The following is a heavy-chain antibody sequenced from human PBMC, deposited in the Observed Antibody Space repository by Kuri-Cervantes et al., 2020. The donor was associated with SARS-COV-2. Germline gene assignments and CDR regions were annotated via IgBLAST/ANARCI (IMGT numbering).Heavy chain of an antibody. J-gene: IGHJ5*02. CDR3: AREDIVVVPAAIAHTYNWFDP. V-gene: IGHV3-23*01. CDR1: GFTFSSYA. Sequence: LSLTCAASGFTFSSYAMSWVRQAPGKGLEWVSAISGSGGSTYYADSVKGRFTISRDNSKNTLYLQMNSLRAEDTAVYYCAREDIVVVPAAIAHTYNWFDPWGQGTLVTVSS. CDR2: ISGSGGST. D-gene: IGHD2-2*01.